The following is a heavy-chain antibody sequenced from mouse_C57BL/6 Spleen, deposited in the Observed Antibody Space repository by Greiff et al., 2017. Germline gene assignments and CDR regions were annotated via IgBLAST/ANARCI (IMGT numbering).Heavy chain of an antibody. Sequence: VQLQQSGPELVKPGASVKISCKASGYAFSSSWMTWVKQRPGKGLEWIGRIYPGDGDTNYNGKFKGKATLTADKSSSTAYMQLSSLTSEDSAVYFCARIYYDYAMYDWGQGTSVTVSS. CDR1: GYAFSSSW. V-gene: IGHV1-82*01. D-gene: IGHD1-1*01. CDR2: IYPGDGDT. CDR3: ARIYYDYAMYD. J-gene: IGHJ4*01.